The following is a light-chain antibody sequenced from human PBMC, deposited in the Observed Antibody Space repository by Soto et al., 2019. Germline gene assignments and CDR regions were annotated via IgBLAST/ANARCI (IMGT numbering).Light chain of an antibody. CDR3: GTCASSPRAYV. V-gene: IGLV1-51*02. Sequence: QSALTQPPSVSAAPGRKVTISCSGSTSNIGNNYVSWYQQLPGTAPKLLIYENNKRPSGIPDRFSGSKSGTSATLGITGLQTGDDADYYSGTCASSPRAYVFGTGTKVPVL. CDR2: ENN. J-gene: IGLJ1*01. CDR1: TSNIGNNY.